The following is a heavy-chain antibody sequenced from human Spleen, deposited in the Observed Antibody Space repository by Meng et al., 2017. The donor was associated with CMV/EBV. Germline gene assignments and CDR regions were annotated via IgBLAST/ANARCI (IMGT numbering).Heavy chain of an antibody. D-gene: IGHD5-18*01. CDR2: IWYDGSDK. CDR3: AKDGKAMVNGHHYYGMDV. V-gene: IGHV3-33*03. J-gene: IGHJ6*02. CDR1: GFTFSSYA. Sequence: GSLRLSCAASGFTFSSYAMSWVRQAPGKGLEWVAVIWYDGSDKYYEDSVKGRFTISRDNSNNILFLQMNSLRAEDTAVYYCAKDGKAMVNGHHYYGMDVWGQGTTVTVSS.